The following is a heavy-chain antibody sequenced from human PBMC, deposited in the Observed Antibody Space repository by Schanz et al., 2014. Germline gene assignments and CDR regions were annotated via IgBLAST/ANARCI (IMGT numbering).Heavy chain of an antibody. CDR3: ARDRGMTTSDYYYGMDV. CDR1: GGSISSGAYS. D-gene: IGHD4-17*01. J-gene: IGHJ6*02. V-gene: IGHV4-30-4*07. Sequence: QVQLQESGPRLVKPSQTLSLTCTVSGGSISSGAYSWSWIRQPPGKRPEWIGYIYSSGSTYYNPPLKSRVPSSIDTSKNQFSLKLSSVTAADTAVYYCARDRGMTTSDYYYGMDVWGQGTTVTVSS. CDR2: IYSSGST.